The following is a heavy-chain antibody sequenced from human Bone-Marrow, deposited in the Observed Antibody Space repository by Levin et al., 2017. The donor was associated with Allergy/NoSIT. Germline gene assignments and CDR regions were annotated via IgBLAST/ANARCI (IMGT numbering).Heavy chain of an antibody. CDR1: GFDFHIYV. Sequence: GGSLRLSCEASGFDFHIYVMNWVRQAPGKGLEWLSSITTGSNYKYYIDSVRGRFVISRDNGKNSLYLQMNSLRAEDTAVYYCARSHPLTGTTHFSYQDGMDVWGQGTTVTVSS. CDR2: ITTGSNYK. J-gene: IGHJ6*02. D-gene: IGHD1/OR15-1a*01. CDR3: ARSHPLTGTTHFSYQDGMDV. V-gene: IGHV3-21*01.